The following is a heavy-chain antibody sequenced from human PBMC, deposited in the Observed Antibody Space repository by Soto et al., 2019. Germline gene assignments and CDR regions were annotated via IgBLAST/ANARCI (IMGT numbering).Heavy chain of an antibody. J-gene: IGHJ4*02. CDR3: AKHLHYFDY. Sequence: EVQLLESGGGLVQPGGSLRLSCAASGFTFSTYAMSWVRQAPGKGLEWVSGISGGDGSTYYADSVQGRFTISRDNSKNPLYLQLNSLRAEDTAVYYCAKHLHYFDYWGQGTLVTVSS. V-gene: IGHV3-23*01. CDR1: GFTFSTYA. CDR2: ISGGDGST.